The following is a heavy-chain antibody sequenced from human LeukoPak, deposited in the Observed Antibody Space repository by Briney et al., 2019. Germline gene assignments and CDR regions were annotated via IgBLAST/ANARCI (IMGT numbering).Heavy chain of an antibody. CDR1: GFTFSSYS. CDR2: ISSSSSYI. J-gene: IGHJ6*02. D-gene: IGHD2-2*01. V-gene: IGHV3-21*01. Sequence: PGGSLRLSCAASGFTFSSYSMNWVRQAPGKGLEWVSSISSSSSYIYYADSVKGRFTISRDNAKNSLYLQMNSLRAEDTAVYYCARHIVVVPADYGMDVWGQGTTVTVSS. CDR3: ARHIVVVPADYGMDV.